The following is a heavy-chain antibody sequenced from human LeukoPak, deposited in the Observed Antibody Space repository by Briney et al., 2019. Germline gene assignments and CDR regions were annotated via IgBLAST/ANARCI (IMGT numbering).Heavy chain of an antibody. CDR2: ISYSGRT. CDR3: ATTHVYTSSLYYGP. V-gene: IGHV4-39*01. J-gene: IGHJ5*02. CDR1: VGPISSRSDY. D-gene: IGHD6-13*01. Sequence: SETLSLTCTVSVGPISSRSDYWGWIPQPPAKGLEYIGSISYSGRTYYTPSVKSRVTISVDTSMTQFSLKLTSVTATGTAVYYWATTHVYTSSLYYGPWGQGTLATVSS.